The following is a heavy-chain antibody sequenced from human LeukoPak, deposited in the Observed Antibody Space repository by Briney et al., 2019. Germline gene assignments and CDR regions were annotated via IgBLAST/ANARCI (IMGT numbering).Heavy chain of an antibody. Sequence: ASVKVSCKASGYNFTDYYMHWVRQAPGQGLEWMGWINPNSGGTNYAQSFQGRVTMTRDTSISTAYMELSRLRSDDTAVYYCARGVVYYRLDYWGQGTLVTASS. CDR3: ARGVVYYRLDY. J-gene: IGHJ4*02. D-gene: IGHD3-22*01. CDR2: INPNSGGT. V-gene: IGHV1-2*02. CDR1: GYNFTDYY.